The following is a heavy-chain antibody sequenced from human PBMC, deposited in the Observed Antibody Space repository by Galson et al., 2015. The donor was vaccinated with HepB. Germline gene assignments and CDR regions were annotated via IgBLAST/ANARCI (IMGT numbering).Heavy chain of an antibody. Sequence: SVKVSCKASGYTFTSYGISWVRQAPGQGLEWMGWISAYNGNTNYAQKLQGRVTMTTDTSTSTACMELRSLRSDDTAVYYCARDLDVGALDYWGQGTLVTVSS. D-gene: IGHD1-26*01. V-gene: IGHV1-18*01. J-gene: IGHJ4*02. CDR2: ISAYNGNT. CDR3: ARDLDVGALDY. CDR1: GYTFTSYG.